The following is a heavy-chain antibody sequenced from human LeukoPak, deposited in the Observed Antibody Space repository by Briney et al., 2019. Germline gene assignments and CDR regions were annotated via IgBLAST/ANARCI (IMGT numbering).Heavy chain of an antibody. CDR1: GGSISTSNYY. V-gene: IGHV4-39*07. CDR2: IFYSGST. CDR3: AMDRIAGTFDY. J-gene: IGHJ4*02. D-gene: IGHD1-26*01. Sequence: SETLSLTCTVSGGSISTSNYYWGWIRQPPGKGLEWIGNIFYSGSTYYSPSLKSRVTMSVDTSKNQFSLKLSSVTAADTAVYYCAMDRIAGTFDYWGQGTLVTVSS.